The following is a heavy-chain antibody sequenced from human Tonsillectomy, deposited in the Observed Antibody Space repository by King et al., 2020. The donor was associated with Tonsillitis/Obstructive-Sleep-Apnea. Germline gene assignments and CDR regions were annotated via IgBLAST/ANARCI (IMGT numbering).Heavy chain of an antibody. Sequence: VQLVESGGGLVEPGGSLRLSCAASGFTFSNAWMTWVRQAPGKGLEWVGRIQSKTNGGTTDYAAPVKGRFTISRDDSKNTVFLQMNSLKTEDTGVYYCTRGDCNSDRCHWDDAFDIWGQGTVVTVSS. CDR3: TRGDCNSDRCHWDDAFDI. CDR2: IQSKTNGGTT. V-gene: IGHV3-15*01. D-gene: IGHD2/OR15-2a*01. CDR1: GFTFSNAW. J-gene: IGHJ3*02.